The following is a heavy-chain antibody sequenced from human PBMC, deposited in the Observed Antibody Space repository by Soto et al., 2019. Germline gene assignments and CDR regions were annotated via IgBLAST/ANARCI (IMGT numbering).Heavy chain of an antibody. CDR3: AKSYCGGDCYRALDY. D-gene: IGHD2-21*02. Sequence: GGSLRLSCAASGFTFSSYAMSWVRQAPGKGLEWVSAISGSGGSTYYADSVKGRFTISRDNSKNTLYLQMNSLRAEGTAVYYGAKSYCGGDCYRALDYWGQGTLVTVSS. V-gene: IGHV3-23*01. CDR2: ISGSGGST. CDR1: GFTFSSYA. J-gene: IGHJ4*02.